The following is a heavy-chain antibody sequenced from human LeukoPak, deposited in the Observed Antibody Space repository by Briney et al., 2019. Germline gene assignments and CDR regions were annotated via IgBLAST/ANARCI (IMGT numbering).Heavy chain of an antibody. CDR2: IKQDGSGK. D-gene: IGHD3-22*01. Sequence: GGSLRLSCAASGFTLSRYWMSWTRQAPGKGLEWVANIKQDGSGKSYVDSVKGRFTISRDNAKNSLYLQMNSLRAEDTAVYYCARDGQYWQYYYDSSGYTDPSSYWGQGTLVTVSS. CDR3: ARDGQYWQYYYDSSGYTDPSSY. V-gene: IGHV3-7*01. CDR1: GFTLSRYW. J-gene: IGHJ4*02.